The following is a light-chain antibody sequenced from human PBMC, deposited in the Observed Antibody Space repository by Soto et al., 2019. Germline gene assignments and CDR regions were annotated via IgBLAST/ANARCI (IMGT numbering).Light chain of an antibody. Sequence: QSVLTQPPSVSAAPGQKVLVSCSGSSSNIGSHYVSWYQQLPGTAPKLLIYDNNKRPSGIPDRFSGSKSGTSATLGITGLQTGDEADYYCGTWDTSLSAGVFGGGTKVTVL. V-gene: IGLV1-51*01. CDR3: GTWDTSLSAGV. J-gene: IGLJ2*01. CDR2: DNN. CDR1: SSNIGSHY.